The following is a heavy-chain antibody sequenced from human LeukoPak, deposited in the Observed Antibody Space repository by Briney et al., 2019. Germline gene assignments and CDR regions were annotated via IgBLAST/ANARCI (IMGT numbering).Heavy chain of an antibody. V-gene: IGHV4-30-2*01. CDR2: IYHSGST. D-gene: IGHD3-9*01. CDR3: AREVRDFDILTGYYKRYFDY. CDR1: GGSISSGGYS. Sequence: SETLSLTCAVSGGSISSGGYSWSWFRQPPGRGLEWIGYIYHSGSTYHNPSLKNPVTISLDRSKNQFSLKLSSVTAADTAVYYCAREVRDFDILTGYYKRYFDYWGQGTLVTVSS. J-gene: IGHJ4*02.